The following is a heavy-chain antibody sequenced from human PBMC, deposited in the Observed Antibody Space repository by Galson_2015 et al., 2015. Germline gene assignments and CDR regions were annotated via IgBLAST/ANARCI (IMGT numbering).Heavy chain of an antibody. Sequence: SLRLSCAASGFTFSSYPMNWVRQAPGKGLEWVSYISGSGSTIYYADSVKGRFTISRDNAKNSLYLQMNSLRDEDTAVYYCARDPLTEHRDGGGNDWFDPWGQGTLVTVSS. V-gene: IGHV3-48*02. J-gene: IGHJ5*02. D-gene: IGHD3-9*01. CDR3: ARDPLTEHRDGGGNDWFDP. CDR1: GFTFSSYP. CDR2: ISGSGSTI.